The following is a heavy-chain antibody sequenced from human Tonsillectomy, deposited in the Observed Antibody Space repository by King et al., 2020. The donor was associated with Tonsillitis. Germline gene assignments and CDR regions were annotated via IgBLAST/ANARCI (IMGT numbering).Heavy chain of an antibody. CDR3: AKDWHYYDTLDAFDM. J-gene: IGHJ3*02. CDR2: IGYDGSNK. Sequence: VQLVESGGGVVQPGGSLRLSCAASGLTFSSYGMHWVRQAPGKGREWVAFIGYDGSNKYYADSVKGRFTISRDNSKNTLYLQMNSLRAEDTAVYYCAKDWHYYDTLDAFDMWGQGTMVTVSS. V-gene: IGHV3-30*02. CDR1: GLTFSSYG. D-gene: IGHD3-22*01.